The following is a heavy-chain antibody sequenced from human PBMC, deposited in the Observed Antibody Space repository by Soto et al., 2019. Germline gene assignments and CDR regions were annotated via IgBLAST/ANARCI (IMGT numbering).Heavy chain of an antibody. CDR3: ARDLHTAPSGGDV. D-gene: IGHD2-21*02. V-gene: IGHV1-46*01. CDR1: GYTFSSYY. CDR2: ISPSGGST. J-gene: IGHJ6*02. Sequence: GASVKVSCKASGYTFSSYYMHWVRQAPGQGLEWMGLISPSGGSTSNAQNFQGRVTMTRDTSTSTVYMELSSLRSEDTDIYYCARDLHTAPSGGDVWG.